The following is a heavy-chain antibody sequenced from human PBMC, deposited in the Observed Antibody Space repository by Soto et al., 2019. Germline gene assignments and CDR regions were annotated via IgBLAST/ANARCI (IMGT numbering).Heavy chain of an antibody. J-gene: IGHJ6*02. CDR1: GFTFSSYG. V-gene: IGHV3-30*18. D-gene: IGHD6-19*01. Sequence: QVQLVESGGGVVQPGRSLRLSCAASGFTFSSYGMHWVRQAPGKGLEWVAVISYDGSNKHYADSVKGRFTISRDNSKNTRYLQMNSLRAEDTAVCYCAKGRQWLRHGMGVWGQGTTVTVSS. CDR2: ISYDGSNK. CDR3: AKGRQWLRHGMGV.